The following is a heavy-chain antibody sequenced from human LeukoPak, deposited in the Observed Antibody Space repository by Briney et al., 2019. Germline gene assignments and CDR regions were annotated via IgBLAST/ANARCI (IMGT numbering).Heavy chain of an antibody. D-gene: IGHD3-22*01. J-gene: IGHJ3*02. V-gene: IGHV1-2*04. CDR2: INPNSGGT. Sequence: ASVKVSCKASGYTFTGYYMHWVRQAPGQGLEWMGWINPNSGGTNYAQKFQGWVTMTRDTSINTAYMELSSLKSDDTAVYYCARANYYDSIGDAFDIWGQGTMVTVSS. CDR1: GYTFTGYY. CDR3: ARANYYDSIGDAFDI.